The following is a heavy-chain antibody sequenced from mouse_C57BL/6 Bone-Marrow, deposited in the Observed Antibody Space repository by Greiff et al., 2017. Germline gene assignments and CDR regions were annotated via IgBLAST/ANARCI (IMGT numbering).Heavy chain of an antibody. D-gene: IGHD1-1*01. CDR1: GFNIKDYY. J-gene: IGHJ2*01. CDR3: TTSYYYGSSYNLFDD. V-gene: IGHV14-1*01. CDR2: IDPEDGAT. Sequence: EVKLQESGAELVRPGASVKLSCTASGFNIKDYYMHWVKQRPEQGLEWIGRIDPEDGATEYAPKFQGKATMTADTSSNTAYLQLSSLTSEDTAVYYGTTSYYYGSSYNLFDDWGQGTTLTVSS.